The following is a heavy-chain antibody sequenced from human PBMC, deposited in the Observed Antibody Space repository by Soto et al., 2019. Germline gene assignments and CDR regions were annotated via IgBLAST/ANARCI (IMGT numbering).Heavy chain of an antibody. J-gene: IGHJ6*02. Sequence: PGGSVRLCCPASGFSFADHAMSWVRQAPGKGLEWVGFIRSKVYGGTTEYAASVKGRFTISRDDSKSIAYLQMNSLKTEDTAVYHCTRDVITMIEGLTQHYAMDVRGPGPTVT. CDR2: IRSKVYGGTT. CDR3: TRDVITMIEGLTQHYAMDV. D-gene: IGHD3-22*01. V-gene: IGHV3-49*04. CDR1: GFSFADHA.